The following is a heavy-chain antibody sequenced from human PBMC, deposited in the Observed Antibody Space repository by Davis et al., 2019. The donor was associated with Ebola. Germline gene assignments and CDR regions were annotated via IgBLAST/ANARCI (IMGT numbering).Heavy chain of an antibody. CDR3: ARVKTAMVVVAFDI. CDR2: IYYSGST. V-gene: IGHV4-59*01. Sequence: PSETLSLTCTVSGGSISSYYWSWNRQPPGKGLEWIGYIYYSGSTNYNPSLKSRVTISVDTSKNQFSLKLSSVTAADTAVYYCARVKTAMVVVAFDIWGQGTMVTVSS. J-gene: IGHJ3*02. CDR1: GGSISSYY. D-gene: IGHD5-18*01.